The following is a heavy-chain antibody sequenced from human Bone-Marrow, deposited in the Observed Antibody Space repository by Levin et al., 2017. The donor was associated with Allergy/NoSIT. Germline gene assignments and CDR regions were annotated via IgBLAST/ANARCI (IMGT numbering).Heavy chain of an antibody. J-gene: IGHJ4*02. CDR3: AKDRFRVGASNIDY. Sequence: PGGSLRLSCAVSGFRFSNYAMSWVRQAPGKGLEWVSGISGSSDSTYYADSFKGRFTIARDNSKNTLYLQVISLRAEDTAIYFCAKDRFRVGASNIDYWGQGALVIVSS. V-gene: IGHV3-23*01. CDR2: ISGSSDST. D-gene: IGHD1-26*01. CDR1: GFRFSNYA.